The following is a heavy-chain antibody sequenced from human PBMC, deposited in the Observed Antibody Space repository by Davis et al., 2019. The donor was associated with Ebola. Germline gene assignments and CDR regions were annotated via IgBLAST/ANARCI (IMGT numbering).Heavy chain of an antibody. CDR2: INHSGST. J-gene: IGHJ4*02. D-gene: IGHD2-21*02. CDR1: GGSFSGYF. V-gene: IGHV4-34*01. Sequence: GSLRLSCAVYGGSFSGYFWTWIRQPPGKGLEWIGEINHSGSTNYNPSLKSRVTISVDTSKNQFSLKLSSVTAADTAVYYCARFVVVTAIAGFDYWGQGTLVTVSS. CDR3: ARFVVVTAIAGFDY.